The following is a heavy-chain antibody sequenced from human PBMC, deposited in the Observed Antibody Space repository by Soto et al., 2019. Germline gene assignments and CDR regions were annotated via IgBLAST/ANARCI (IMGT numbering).Heavy chain of an antibody. J-gene: IGHJ5*02. D-gene: IGHD3-22*01. Sequence: SETLSLTCAVYGGSFSGYYWSWIRQPPGKGLEWIGEINHSGSTNYNPSLKSRVTISVDTSKNQFSLKLSSVTAADTAVYYCARVGYYDSSGYNANWFDPWGQGTLVTVSS. CDR3: ARVGYYDSSGYNANWFDP. CDR1: GGSFSGYY. V-gene: IGHV4-34*01. CDR2: INHSGST.